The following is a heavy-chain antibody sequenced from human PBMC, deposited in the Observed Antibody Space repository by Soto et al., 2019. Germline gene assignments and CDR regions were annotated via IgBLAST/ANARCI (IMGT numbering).Heavy chain of an antibody. Sequence: SETLSLTCTVSGGSISSYYWSWIGQPAGKGMEWIGRIHTTDGTKYNPSLKSRVTMSIDTSNNQFSLKLSSLTAADTAVYYCARALSSAAGLYFDFWGQGTLVTVSS. CDR2: IHTTDGT. V-gene: IGHV4-4*07. D-gene: IGHD6-13*01. J-gene: IGHJ4*02. CDR1: GGSISSYY. CDR3: ARALSSAAGLYFDF.